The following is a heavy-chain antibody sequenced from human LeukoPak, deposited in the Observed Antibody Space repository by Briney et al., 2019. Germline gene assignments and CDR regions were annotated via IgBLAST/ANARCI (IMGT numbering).Heavy chain of an antibody. CDR2: ISSNGGST. CDR3: ARDPSNCGGDCYSDHFDY. CDR1: GFTFSKYA. D-gene: IGHD2-21*02. Sequence: GGSLRLSCAASGFTFSKYAMHWVRQAPGKGLEYVSTISSNGGSTFHANSVKGRFTISRDNSKNTLYLQMNSLRAEDTAVYYCARDPSNCGGDCYSDHFDYWGQGTLVTVSS. V-gene: IGHV3-64*01. J-gene: IGHJ4*02.